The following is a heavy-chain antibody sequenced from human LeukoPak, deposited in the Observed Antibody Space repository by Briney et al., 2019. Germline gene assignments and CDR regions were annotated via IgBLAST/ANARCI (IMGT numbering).Heavy chain of an antibody. J-gene: IGHJ4*02. CDR3: ARGQWLLGGGYYFDY. CDR1: GGSISSSSYY. D-gene: IGHD3-22*01. V-gene: IGHV4-39*07. CDR2: VYYSGST. Sequence: SETLSLTCTVSGGSISSSSYYWGWIRQPPGKGLEWTGSVYYSGSTYYNPSLKSRVTISVDTSKNQFSLKLSSVTAADTAVYYCARGQWLLGGGYYFDYWGQGTLVTVSS.